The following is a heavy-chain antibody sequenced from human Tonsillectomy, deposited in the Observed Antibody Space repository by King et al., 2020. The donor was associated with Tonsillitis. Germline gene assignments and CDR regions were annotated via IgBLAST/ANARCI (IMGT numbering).Heavy chain of an antibody. V-gene: IGHV1-18*04. D-gene: IGHD3-9*01. CDR3: SRQFYHILTGYFLPYYFDY. CDR1: GYTFTSYG. Sequence: VQLVESGAEMKKPGASVKVSCKASGYTFTSYGISWVRQAPGQGLEWMGWISTDNGNTNYAQKLQGRVTMTTDTSTSTAYMELRSLRSDDTAVYYCSRQFYHILTGYFLPYYFDYWGQGTLVTVSS. CDR2: ISTDNGNT. J-gene: IGHJ4*02.